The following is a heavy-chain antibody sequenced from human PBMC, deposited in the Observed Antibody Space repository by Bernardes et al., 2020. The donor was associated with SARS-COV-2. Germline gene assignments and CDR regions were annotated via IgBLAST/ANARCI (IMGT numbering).Heavy chain of an antibody. Sequence: GGSLCLSCAASGFTVTKNYMSWVRQAPGQGLAWVSHIYDGGRPYYADSVKGRFAISRDNSKNTFNLQVNNLRAEDTAVYYCAVRISGCVYWGKGTLLTVSS. V-gene: IGHV3-66*01. CDR1: GFTVTKNY. D-gene: IGHD2-21*01. CDR3: AVRISGCVY. J-gene: IGHJ4*02. CDR2: IYDGGRP.